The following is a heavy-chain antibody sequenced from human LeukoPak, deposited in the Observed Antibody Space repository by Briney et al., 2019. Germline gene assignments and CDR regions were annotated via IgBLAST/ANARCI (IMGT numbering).Heavy chain of an antibody. CDR2: IHSGGST. Sequence: PGGSLRLSCAASGFIVSSNYMSWVRQAPGKGLEWVSVIHSGGSTYYVDSVKGRFTISRDNSKNTLYLQMSSLRVGDTAVYYCAREAVAGSFDIWGQGTMVTVSS. J-gene: IGHJ3*02. CDR1: GFIVSSNY. CDR3: AREAVAGSFDI. V-gene: IGHV3-53*01. D-gene: IGHD6-19*01.